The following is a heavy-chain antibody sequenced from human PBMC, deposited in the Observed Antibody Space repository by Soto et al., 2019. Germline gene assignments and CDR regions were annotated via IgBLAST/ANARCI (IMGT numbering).Heavy chain of an antibody. CDR1: GGTFSIYA. CDR2: IIPIFGTA. J-gene: IGHJ5*02. CDR3: ASDSPDVTGATSGWLET. D-gene: IGHD1-26*01. V-gene: IGHV1-69*01. Sequence: ASVXVSFKSCGGTFSIYAIMFVLQAPGQGLEWMGGIIPIFGTANYAQKFQGRVTTTADESTSTAYMELSSLRSEDTAVYYCASDSPDVTGATSGWLETRGQRTLVTVYS.